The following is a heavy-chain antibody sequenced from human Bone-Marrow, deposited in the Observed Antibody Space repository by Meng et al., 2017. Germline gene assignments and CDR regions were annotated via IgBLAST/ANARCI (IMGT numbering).Heavy chain of an antibody. J-gene: IGHJ4*02. CDR1: GFTFSSYW. V-gene: IGHV3-74*01. D-gene: IGHD3-9*01. Sequence: GESLKISCAGSGFTFSSYWMHWVRQGPGKGLAWVSHINTAGTTTTYADSVKGRFTISRDNAKNTVYLQMNSLGAEDTAMYYCTKGARLVDYWGQGTRVTVSS. CDR2: INTAGTTT. CDR3: TKGARLVDY.